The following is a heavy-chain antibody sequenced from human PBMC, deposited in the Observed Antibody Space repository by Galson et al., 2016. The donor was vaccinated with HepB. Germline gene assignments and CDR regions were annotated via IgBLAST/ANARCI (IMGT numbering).Heavy chain of an antibody. CDR1: GFSFSSYV. Sequence: SLRLSCAASGFSFSSYVMFWVRQAPGKGLEWVSSIGSRGDDTYYADSVKGRFTVSRDNLKNTLYLQMNSLRADDTAVYYCAKRVSSSKYFDYWGQGTLVTVSS. CDR2: IGSRGDDT. V-gene: IGHV3-23*01. CDR3: AKRVSSSKYFDY. J-gene: IGHJ4*02. D-gene: IGHD2-2*01.